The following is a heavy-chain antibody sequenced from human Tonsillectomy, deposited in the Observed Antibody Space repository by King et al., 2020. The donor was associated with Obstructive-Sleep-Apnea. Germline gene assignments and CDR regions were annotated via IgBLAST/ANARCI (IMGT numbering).Heavy chain of an antibody. J-gene: IGHJ4*02. V-gene: IGHV3-7*03. CDR3: AREQWLAPSGYFDF. CDR1: GFTFSNHW. D-gene: IGHD6-19*01. Sequence: VQLVESGGGLVQPGGSLRLSCAASGFTFSNHWMSWVRQAPGKGLEWVANIKEDGSDKYYGDSVKGRLTISRDNGKTSLYLQMNSLRAEDTAVYFCAREQWLAPSGYFDFWGQGALVTVSS. CDR2: IKEDGSDK.